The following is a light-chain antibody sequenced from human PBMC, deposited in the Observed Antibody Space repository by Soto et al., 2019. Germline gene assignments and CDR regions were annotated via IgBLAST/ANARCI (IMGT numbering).Light chain of an antibody. CDR2: DAS. CDR1: QRVRGW. Sequence: DTLRSPSNSTLSASLRDTVTVTCRAHQRVRGWLAWYQQKPGEAPKLLIYDASALPRGVPSRFSGSGSGTEFTLTISSLQPEDFATYFCLQHNSYPSTFGQGTRLEI. J-gene: IGKJ5*01. CDR3: LQHNSYPST. V-gene: IGKV1-5*01.